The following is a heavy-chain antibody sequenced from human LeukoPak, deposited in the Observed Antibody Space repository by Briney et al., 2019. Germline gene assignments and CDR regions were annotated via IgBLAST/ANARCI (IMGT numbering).Heavy chain of an antibody. CDR2: IHLDGRTT. CDR1: GFTFSFYW. V-gene: IGHV3-74*01. J-gene: IGHJ4*02. D-gene: IGHD3-16*01. Sequence: GGSLRLSCAASGFTFSFYWMHWVRQRPGKGLVWVSRIHLDGRTTNYADSVKGRFTISRGNAKNTLSLEMNSLRPEDTAVYYCARGGSPSDYWGQGTLVSVSS. CDR3: ARGGSPSDY.